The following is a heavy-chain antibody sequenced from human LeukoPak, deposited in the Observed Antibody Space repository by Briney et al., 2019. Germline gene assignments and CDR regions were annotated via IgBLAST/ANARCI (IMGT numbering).Heavy chain of an antibody. J-gene: IGHJ4*02. Sequence: SSETLSLTCTVSGGSISSIYWSWIRQPPGKGLEWIGYIYYSGSTNSNPSLKSRVTMSVDTSKNQVSLRLSSVTTADTAVCYCARGIVVAGPLDYWGQGALVTVSS. CDR2: IYYSGST. D-gene: IGHD2-15*01. CDR3: ARGIVVAGPLDY. CDR1: GGSISSIY. V-gene: IGHV4-59*01.